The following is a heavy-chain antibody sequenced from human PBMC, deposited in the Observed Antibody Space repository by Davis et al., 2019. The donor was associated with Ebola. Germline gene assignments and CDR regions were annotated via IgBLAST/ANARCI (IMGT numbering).Heavy chain of an antibody. Sequence: AASVKVSCKASGYTFTSYGISWVRQAPGQGLEWMGWISAYNGNTSYAQKLQGRVTMTTDTSTRTAYMELRSLRSDDTAVYYCARDFGKRNQVTSYGMDVWGQGTTVTVSS. J-gene: IGHJ6*02. CDR2: ISAYNGNT. D-gene: IGHD4-11*01. CDR3: ARDFGKRNQVTSYGMDV. V-gene: IGHV1-18*01. CDR1: GYTFTSYG.